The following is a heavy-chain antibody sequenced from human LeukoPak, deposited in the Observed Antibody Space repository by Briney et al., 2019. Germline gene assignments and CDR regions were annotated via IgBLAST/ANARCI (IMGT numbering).Heavy chain of an antibody. V-gene: IGHV3-74*01. CDR1: GFIFRNHW. J-gene: IGHJ4*02. Sequence: GGSLRLSCEASGFIFRNHWMHWVRQAPGKGLVWVSDINEDATIIRYTDSVKGRFTISRDNVKNTVYLQMNSLRAEDTAVYYCARSGYLNGYDYWGQGILVTVSP. CDR2: INEDATII. CDR3: ARSGYLNGYDY. D-gene: IGHD5-18*01.